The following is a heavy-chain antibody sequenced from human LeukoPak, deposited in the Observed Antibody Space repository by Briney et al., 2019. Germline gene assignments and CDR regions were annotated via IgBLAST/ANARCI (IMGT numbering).Heavy chain of an antibody. CDR3: ARGRLNPDY. CDR1: GDSISSGNYY. J-gene: IGHJ4*02. CDR2: IFCTGST. Sequence: SETLSLTCTVSGDSISSGNYYWSWIRQPPGKGLEWIGSIFCTGSTYYNPSLKSRVTLSVDTSKTQFSLKLNSVTAADTAVYYCARGRLNPDYWGQGALVTVSS. V-gene: IGHV4-30-4*01. D-gene: IGHD1-14*01.